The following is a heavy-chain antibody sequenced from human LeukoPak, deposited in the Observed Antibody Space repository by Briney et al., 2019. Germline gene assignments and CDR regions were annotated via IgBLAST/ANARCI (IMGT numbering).Heavy chain of an antibody. CDR3: ARDHQFGVYYDLI. CDR1: GFTFSSYE. D-gene: IGHD3-22*01. V-gene: IGHV3-48*03. Sequence: PGGSLRLSCAASGFTFSSYEMNWVRQAPGKGLEWVSYISSSGSTIYYADSVKGRFTISRDNAKNSLYLQMNSLRAEDTAVYYCARDHQFGVYYDLIWGQGTLVTVSS. J-gene: IGHJ4*02. CDR2: ISSSGSTI.